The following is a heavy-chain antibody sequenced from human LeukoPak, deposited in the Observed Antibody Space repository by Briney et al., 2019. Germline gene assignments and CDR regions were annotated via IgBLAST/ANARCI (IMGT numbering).Heavy chain of an antibody. D-gene: IGHD2-2*01. CDR3: ARFSSGCSTSSCYLTY. CDR1: GGSLSSHY. CDR2: IHDTGST. V-gene: IGHV4-59*11. Sequence: SETLYLTCSVSGGSLSSHYWSWIRQPPGKGLELIGHIHDTGSTFYNPSLRGRVTISLGTSNNQFSLKLTSMTAADTAVYYCARFSSGCSTSSCYLTYWGQGTLVTVS. J-gene: IGHJ4*02.